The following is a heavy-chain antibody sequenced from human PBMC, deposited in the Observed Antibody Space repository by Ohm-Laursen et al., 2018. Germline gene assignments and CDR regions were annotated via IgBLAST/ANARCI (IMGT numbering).Heavy chain of an antibody. Sequence: ASVKVSCKSSGYTFTAYYMHWVRQAPGQGLEWMGWIKPNSGGTNYAQKFQGRVTMIRDTSISTDYMEVSSLTSDDTAVYYCARGLTRSAFDIWGQGTMVTVSS. D-gene: IGHD4/OR15-4a*01. J-gene: IGHJ3*02. CDR3: ARGLTRSAFDI. V-gene: IGHV1-2*02. CDR1: GYTFTAYY. CDR2: IKPNSGGT.